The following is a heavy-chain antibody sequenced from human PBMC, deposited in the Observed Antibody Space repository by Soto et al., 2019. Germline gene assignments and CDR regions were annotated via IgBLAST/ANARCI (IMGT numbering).Heavy chain of an antibody. Sequence: SETLSLTCAVSGGSISSSNWWSWVRQPPGKGLEWVGEIYHSGSTNYNPSLKSRVTISVDKSKNQFSLKLSSVTAADTAVYYCARVNGCSGGSCYSYYYYGMDVWGQGTTVTVSS. CDR1: GGSISSSNW. D-gene: IGHD2-15*01. J-gene: IGHJ6*02. CDR2: IYHSGST. V-gene: IGHV4-4*02. CDR3: ARVNGCSGGSCYSYYYYGMDV.